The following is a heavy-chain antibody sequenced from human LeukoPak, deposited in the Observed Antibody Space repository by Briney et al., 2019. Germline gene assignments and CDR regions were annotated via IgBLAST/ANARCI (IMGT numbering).Heavy chain of an antibody. J-gene: IGHJ4*02. CDR2: TFPADSDT. CDR1: GYSFTSYW. CDR3: ARLPSARGYYDY. Sequence: NRGESLKISCKGSGYSFTSYWIGWVRQMPGKGLEWMGITFPADSDTRYSPSFQGQVTISTDKSITTAYLQWSSLKASDTAIYYCARLPSARGYYDYWGQGALVTVSS. D-gene: IGHD3-10*01. V-gene: IGHV5-51*01.